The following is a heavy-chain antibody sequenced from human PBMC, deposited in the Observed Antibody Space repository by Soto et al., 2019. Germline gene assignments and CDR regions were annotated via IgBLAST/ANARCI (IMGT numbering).Heavy chain of an antibody. V-gene: IGHV4-39*01. D-gene: IGHD4-17*01. CDR1: GGSISRSNYY. CDR3: AKSYGDYGDYYYLDV. CDR2: IYYSGTP. J-gene: IGHJ6*03. Sequence: QVQLQESGPGLVKPSETLSLTCTVSGGSISRSNYYWVWIRQTPEKGLEGIGSIYYSGTPYYNPSLRSRVTISVDTSKNQFSLNLSSVTAADTAMYYCAKSYGDYGDYYYLDVWGKGTTVTVSS.